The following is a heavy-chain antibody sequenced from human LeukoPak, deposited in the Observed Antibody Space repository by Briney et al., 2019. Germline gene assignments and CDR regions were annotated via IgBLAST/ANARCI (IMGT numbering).Heavy chain of an antibody. CDR1: GFIVSNYY. Sequence: GGSLRLSCAASGFIVSNYYMSWVRQAPGKGLEWVSVIYSGGSTYYADSVKGRFTISRDNSKNTLYLQMNSLRAEDTAVYYCARDPSLDKYSYVRDVWAHGPTVTVSS. J-gene: IGHJ6*02. V-gene: IGHV3-53*01. CDR3: ARDPSLDKYSYVRDV. D-gene: IGHD2-2*03. CDR2: IYSGGST.